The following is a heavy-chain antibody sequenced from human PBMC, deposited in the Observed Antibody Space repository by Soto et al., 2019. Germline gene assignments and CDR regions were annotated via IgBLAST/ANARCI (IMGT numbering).Heavy chain of an antibody. CDR1: GXXXXXYX. CDR3: ARVSEDSSGYYYYYYGMDV. D-gene: IGHD3-22*01. V-gene: IGHV1-69*01. CDR2: IIPIFGTA. Sequence: XSXXASGXXXXXYXXSWVRQXPGQGLEWMGGIIPIFGTANYAQKFQGRVTITADESTSTAYMELSSLRSEDTAVYYCARVSEDSSGYYYYYYGMDVWGQGTTVTVSS. J-gene: IGHJ6*02.